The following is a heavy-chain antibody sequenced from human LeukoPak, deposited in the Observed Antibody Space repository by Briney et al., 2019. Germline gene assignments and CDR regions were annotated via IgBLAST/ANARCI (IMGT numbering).Heavy chain of an antibody. CDR1: GGSISSYY. Sequence: SSETLSLTCTVSGGSISSYYWSWIRQPPGKGLEWIGYIYYSGSTNYNHYPKSRVDMSIDTSKNQFSLNLTSVTAADTAVYYCARHDFGSGFPYWGQGALDSLSS. D-gene: IGHD3-3*01. J-gene: IGHJ4*02. CDR3: ARHDFGSGFPY. V-gene: IGHV4-59*08. CDR2: IYYSGST.